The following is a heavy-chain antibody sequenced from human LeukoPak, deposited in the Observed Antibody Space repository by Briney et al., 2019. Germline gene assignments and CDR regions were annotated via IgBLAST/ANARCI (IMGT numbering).Heavy chain of an antibody. D-gene: IGHD6-13*01. Sequence: TGGSLRLSCAASGFTFSSYAMSWVRQAPGKGLEWVSAIGGSGDSTYYADSVKGRFTISRDNSKNTLYLQMNSLRAEDTAVYYCAKTPRTSSSWYPDALDIWGQGTMVTVSS. CDR3: AKTPRTSSSWYPDALDI. CDR2: IGGSGDST. J-gene: IGHJ3*02. CDR1: GFTFSSYA. V-gene: IGHV3-23*01.